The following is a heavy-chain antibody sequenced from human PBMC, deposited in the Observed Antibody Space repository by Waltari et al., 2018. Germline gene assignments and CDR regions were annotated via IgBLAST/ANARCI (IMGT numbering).Heavy chain of an antibody. V-gene: IGHV4-34*01. Sequence: QVQLQQWGAGLLKPSETLSLTCAVYGGSFSGYYWSWIRQPPGKGLEWIGEINHSGSTNYNPALKSRVTRSVDTSKNQFSRKLSSVTAADTAVYYGARGQVRTTAAAVRVYYGMDVWGQGTTVTVSS. CDR2: INHSGST. D-gene: IGHD6-13*01. CDR3: ARGQVRTTAAAVRVYYGMDV. J-gene: IGHJ6*02. CDR1: GGSFSGYY.